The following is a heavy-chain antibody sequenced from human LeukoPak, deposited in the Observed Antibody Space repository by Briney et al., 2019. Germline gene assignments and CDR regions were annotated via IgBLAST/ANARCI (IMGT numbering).Heavy chain of an antibody. CDR3: ARDAYYGSGSYPWFFDS. Sequence: GGPLRLSCAASGFTFDDYAMSWVRQAPGKGLEWVAAINWNGGRTGYVDSVQGRLTISRDNAKNSLYLQMNSLRAEDTALYYCARDAYYGSGSYPWFFDSWGQGTLVTVSS. D-gene: IGHD3-10*01. CDR1: GFTFDDYA. CDR2: INWNGGRT. J-gene: IGHJ4*02. V-gene: IGHV3-20*04.